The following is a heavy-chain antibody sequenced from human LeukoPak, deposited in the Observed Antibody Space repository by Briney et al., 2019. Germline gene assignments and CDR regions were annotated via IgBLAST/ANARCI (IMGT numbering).Heavy chain of an antibody. Sequence: SETLSLTCAVPAGSVSSGRYYCSWIQQPSGKGLEWIGRIYTSGSINYNPSLKSRVSRSVDTSKSQFSLKLSSVTAAGTAVYYCARVLVGPNRLDPWGQGTLVTVSS. CDR2: IYTSGSI. CDR1: AGSVSSGRYY. CDR3: ARVLVGPNRLDP. J-gene: IGHJ5*02. D-gene: IGHD2-8*02. V-gene: IGHV4-61*02.